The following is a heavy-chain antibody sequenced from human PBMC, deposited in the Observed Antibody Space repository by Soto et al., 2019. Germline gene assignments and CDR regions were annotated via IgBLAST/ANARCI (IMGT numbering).Heavy chain of an antibody. D-gene: IGHD6-13*01. J-gene: IGHJ6*02. CDR3: AKDIGPSTTGYMHYYYGMDV. CDR1: GFTFDDYT. V-gene: IGHV3-43*01. CDR2: ISWDGGST. Sequence: GGSLRLSCAASGFTFDDYTMHWVRQAPGKGLEWVSLISWDGGSTYYADSVKGRFTISRDNSKNSLYLQMNSLRTEDTALYYCAKDIGPSTTGYMHYYYGMDVWGQGTTVTVSS.